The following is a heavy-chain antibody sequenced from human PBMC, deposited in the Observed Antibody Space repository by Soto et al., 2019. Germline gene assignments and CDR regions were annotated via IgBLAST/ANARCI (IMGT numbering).Heavy chain of an antibody. J-gene: IGHJ5*02. V-gene: IGHV3-48*03. Sequence: GGSLSLSCAASGFTFSSYEMNWVRQAPGKGLEWVSYISSSGSTIYYADSVKGRFTISRDNAKNSLYLQMNSLRAEDTAVYYCARDINIEGDYYGSGSYSAWGQGTVLTVS. CDR1: GFTFSSYE. D-gene: IGHD3-10*01. CDR2: ISSSGSTI. CDR3: ARDINIEGDYYGSGSYSA.